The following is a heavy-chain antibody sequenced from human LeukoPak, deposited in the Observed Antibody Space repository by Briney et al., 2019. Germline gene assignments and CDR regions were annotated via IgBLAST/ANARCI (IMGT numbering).Heavy chain of an antibody. CDR3: AKGGGTSSSWPTPPYYYGMDV. CDR2: ISGSGGST. J-gene: IGHJ6*02. CDR1: GFTFSSYA. V-gene: IGHV3-23*01. D-gene: IGHD6-13*01. Sequence: GGSLRLSCAASGFTFSSYAMSWVRQAPGKGLEWVSAISGSGGSTYYADSVKGRFTISRDNSKNTLYLQMNSLRAEDTAVYYCAKGGGTSSSWPTPPYYYGMDVWGQGTTVTVSS.